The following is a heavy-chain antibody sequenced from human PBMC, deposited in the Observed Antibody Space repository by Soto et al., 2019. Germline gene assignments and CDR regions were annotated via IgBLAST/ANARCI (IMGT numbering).Heavy chain of an antibody. CDR2: IYYTGST. V-gene: IGHV4-39*01. D-gene: IGHD6-13*01. J-gene: IGHJ4*02. Sequence: QLQLQESGPGLVKPSETLSLTCTVSGGSISSSSYHWGWIRQPPGKGLEWIGSIYYTGSTYYNPSLKSRVTISVDTSKNQFSLKLSSVTAADTAVYYCARHGGGSSTWYRPYDYWGQGTLVTVSS. CDR1: GGSISSSSYH. CDR3: ARHGGGSSTWYRPYDY.